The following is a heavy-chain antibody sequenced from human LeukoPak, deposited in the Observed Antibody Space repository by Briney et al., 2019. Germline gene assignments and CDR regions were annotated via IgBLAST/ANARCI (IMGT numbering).Heavy chain of an antibody. D-gene: IGHD6-13*01. J-gene: IGHJ4*02. Sequence: SETLSLTCTVSCGSISSSSYYWGWIRQPPGKGLEWIGSIYYSGSTYYNPSLKSRVTISVDTSENQFSLKLSSVTAADTAVYYCARHKIAAGSETHFDYWGQGTLVTVSS. CDR1: CGSISSSSYY. CDR3: ARHKIAAGSETHFDY. V-gene: IGHV4-39*01. CDR2: IYYSGST.